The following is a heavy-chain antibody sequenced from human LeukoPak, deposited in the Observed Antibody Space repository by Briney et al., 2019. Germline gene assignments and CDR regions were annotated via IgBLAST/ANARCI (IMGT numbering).Heavy chain of an antibody. D-gene: IGHD2-2*01. CDR1: GGSISSSSYY. J-gene: IGHJ3*02. V-gene: IGHV4-39*01. CDR3: ARLGYCSSTICYAGGGSAFDI. CDR2: IYYSGST. Sequence: PSETLSLTCTVSGGSISSSSYYWGWIRQPPGKGLEWIGSIYYSGSTYYNPSLKSRVTISVDTSKNQFSLKLSSVTAADTAVYYCARLGYCSSTICYAGGGSAFDIWGQGTMVTVSS.